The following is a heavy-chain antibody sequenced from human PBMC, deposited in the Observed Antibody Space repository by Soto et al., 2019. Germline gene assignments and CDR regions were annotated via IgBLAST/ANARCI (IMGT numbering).Heavy chain of an antibody. J-gene: IGHJ4*02. CDR3: AKGLTMIVVFHY. Sequence: SETLSLTCAVYFGSFSCYYGICIPQPPGKGREWIGEINHSGSTNYNPSLKSRVTISVDTSKNQFSLKLSSVTAADTAVYYCAKGLTMIVVFHYWGQGTLVNV. D-gene: IGHD3-22*01. CDR2: INHSGST. CDR1: FGSFSCYY. V-gene: IGHV4-34*01.